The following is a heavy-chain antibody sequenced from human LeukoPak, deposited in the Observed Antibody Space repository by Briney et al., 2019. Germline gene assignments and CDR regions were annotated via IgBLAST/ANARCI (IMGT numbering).Heavy chain of an antibody. CDR1: GFTFSSYG. CDR2: ISYDGSNK. D-gene: IGHD3-10*01. Sequence: GRSLRLSCAASGFTFSSYGMHWVRQAPGKGLEWVAVISYDGSNKYYADSVKGRFTISRDNSKNTLYLQMNSLRAEDTAVYYCAKPFRYHGSGSYYPYYFDYWGQGTLVTVSS. J-gene: IGHJ4*02. CDR3: AKPFRYHGSGSYYPYYFDY. V-gene: IGHV3-30*18.